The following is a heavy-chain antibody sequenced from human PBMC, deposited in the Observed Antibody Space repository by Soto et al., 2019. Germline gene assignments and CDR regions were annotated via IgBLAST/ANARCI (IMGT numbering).Heavy chain of an antibody. CDR1: GYSFTSYW. Sequence: CKGSGYSFTSYWIGWVRQMPGKGLEWMGIIYPGDSDTKYSPSFQGQVTISADKSISTAYLQWSSLKASDTAMYYCARLWPPMIVGGTGAFDIWGQGTMVTVSS. J-gene: IGHJ3*02. CDR3: ARLWPPMIVGGTGAFDI. D-gene: IGHD3-22*01. CDR2: IYPGDSDT. V-gene: IGHV5-51*01.